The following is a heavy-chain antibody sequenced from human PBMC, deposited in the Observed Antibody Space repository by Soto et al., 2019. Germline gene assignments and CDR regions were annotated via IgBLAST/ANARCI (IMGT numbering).Heavy chain of an antibody. D-gene: IGHD6-19*01. V-gene: IGHV1-18*01. CDR3: ARAVGSDWATWFDP. CDR2: ISTYNGNT. J-gene: IGHJ5*02. Sequence: QVLLVQSGAEVKKPGALVKVSCKASGYTFTTYGISWVRQAPGQGLEWMGWISTYNGNTNYAQKLQGRVTMTTDTSTSTAYMELRSLRSDDTAVYYCARAVGSDWATWFDPWGQGTLVTVSS. CDR1: GYTFTTYG.